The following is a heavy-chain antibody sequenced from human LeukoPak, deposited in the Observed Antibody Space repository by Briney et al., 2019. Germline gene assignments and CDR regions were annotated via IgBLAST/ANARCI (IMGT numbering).Heavy chain of an antibody. CDR1: GFTFSSYW. J-gene: IGHJ4*02. Sequence: GGSLRLSCAASGFTFSSYWMHWVRQAPGKGLMWVSRINSAGSSITYADSVKGRFTISRDHAKNTLYLQMNSLRVEDTAVYYCAREGRVSGYDFDCWGQGTLVTVSS. CDR3: AREGRVSGYDFDC. D-gene: IGHD5-12*01. V-gene: IGHV3-74*03. CDR2: INSAGSSI.